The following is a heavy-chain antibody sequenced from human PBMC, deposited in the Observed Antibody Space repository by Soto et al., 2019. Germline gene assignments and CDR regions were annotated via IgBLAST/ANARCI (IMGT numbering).Heavy chain of an antibody. CDR3: ARGLLYATTYFDY. CDR1: GDTFRTNS. CDR2: IIPVVGTT. Sequence: QVQLVQSGAEVKKPGSSVKVSCKASGDTFRTNSLNWVRQAPGQGLEWMGGIIPVVGTTKYAQKYQDRVTITGDKSTHTAYMELSSLRSDDTAVYYCARGLLYATTYFDYWGQGTPVTVSS. J-gene: IGHJ4*02. V-gene: IGHV1-69*06. D-gene: IGHD2-8*01.